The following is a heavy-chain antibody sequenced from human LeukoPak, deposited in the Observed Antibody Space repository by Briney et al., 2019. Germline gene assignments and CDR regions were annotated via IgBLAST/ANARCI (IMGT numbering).Heavy chain of an antibody. J-gene: IGHJ4*02. V-gene: IGHV4-38-2*02. CDR1: GYSISSGYY. Sequence: SETLSLTCSVSGYSISSGYYWGWIRQPPGKGLEWIGSIYQSGSTYYNASLKSRVTISVDTSKNQFSLKLSSVTAADTAVYYCARDRGSSGWFDYWGQGTLVTVSS. CDR2: IYQSGST. D-gene: IGHD6-19*01. CDR3: ARDRGSSGWFDY.